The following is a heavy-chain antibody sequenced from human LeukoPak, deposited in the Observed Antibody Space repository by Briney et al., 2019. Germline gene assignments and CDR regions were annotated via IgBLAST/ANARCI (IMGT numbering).Heavy chain of an antibody. Sequence: PGGSLRLSCAASGFTFSSYGMHWVRQAPGKGLEWVAFLRYDGSNKYYADSVKGRFTISRDNSKNTLYLQMNSLRAEDTAVYYCAKNFVDTAMTYFDYWGQGTLVTVSS. CDR3: AKNFVDTAMTYFDY. J-gene: IGHJ4*02. D-gene: IGHD5-18*01. V-gene: IGHV3-30*02. CDR1: GFTFSSYG. CDR2: LRYDGSNK.